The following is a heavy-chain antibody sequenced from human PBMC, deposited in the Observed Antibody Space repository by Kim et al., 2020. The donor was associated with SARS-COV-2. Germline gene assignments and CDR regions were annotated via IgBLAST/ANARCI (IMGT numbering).Heavy chain of an antibody. CDR3: ARDEGYSSSWYGV. Sequence: YADSVKGRFTISRDNAKNSLYLQMNSLRVEDTAVYYCARDEGYSSSWYGVWGQGTLVTVSS. D-gene: IGHD6-13*01. J-gene: IGHJ4*02. V-gene: IGHV3-21*01.